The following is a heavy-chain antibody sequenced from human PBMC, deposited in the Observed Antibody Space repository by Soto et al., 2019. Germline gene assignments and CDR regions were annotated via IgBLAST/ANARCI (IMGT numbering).Heavy chain of an antibody. D-gene: IGHD3-3*01. J-gene: IGHJ5*02. CDR1: GCSFSSYA. V-gene: IGHV3-23*01. Sequence: GGSLTLSCGASGCSFSSYAMSWVRQAPGKGLEWVSAISGSGGSTYYADSVKGRFTISRDNSKNTLYLQMNSLKAEDTAVYYCAKPPSWYPFLSWGQGTLVTVS. CDR3: AKPPSWYPFLS. CDR2: ISGSGGST.